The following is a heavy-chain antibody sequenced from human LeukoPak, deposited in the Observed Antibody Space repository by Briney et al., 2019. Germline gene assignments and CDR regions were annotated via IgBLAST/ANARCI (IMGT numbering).Heavy chain of an antibody. D-gene: IGHD6-13*01. CDR1: GGTFSRYA. Sequence: ASVKVSCKASGGTFSRYAISWVRQAPGQGLEWMGGIIPIFGTANYAQKFQGRVTITADESTSTAYMELSSLRSEGTAVYYCARSVSSSWYVDYFDYWGQGTLVTVSS. J-gene: IGHJ4*02. CDR2: IIPIFGTA. CDR3: ARSVSSSWYVDYFDY. V-gene: IGHV1-69*13.